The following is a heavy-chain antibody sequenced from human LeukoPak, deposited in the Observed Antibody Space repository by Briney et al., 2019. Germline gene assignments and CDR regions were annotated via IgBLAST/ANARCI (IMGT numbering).Heavy chain of an antibody. V-gene: IGHV4-39*01. CDR1: GDSISSTRYY. Sequence: SSETLSLTCTVSGDSISSTRYYWGWIRQPPGKGLEWIANIYYSGSTYYNPSLKSRVTISVDTSKNQFSLKLTSVTAADTAVYYCARQYDFWSGLNNWFDPWGQGTLVTVSS. CDR2: IYYSGST. J-gene: IGHJ5*02. CDR3: ARQYDFWSGLNNWFDP. D-gene: IGHD3-3*01.